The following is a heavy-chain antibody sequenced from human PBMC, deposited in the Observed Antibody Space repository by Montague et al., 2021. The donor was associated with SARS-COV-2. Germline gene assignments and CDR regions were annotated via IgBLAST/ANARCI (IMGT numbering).Heavy chain of an antibody. D-gene: IGHD3-10*01. CDR1: GGSFSTYS. J-gene: IGHJ6*03. CDR2: IHHGGST. V-gene: IGHV4-34*01. Sequence: SETPSLTCAVHGGSFSTYSWNWIRQPPGKGLEWIGEIHHGGSTNYNPSLKSRVTISADTSKNQFSLKLTSVAAADTAVYYCATLGDGVVPSPILGVGPYYSYHYEDVWGQGTTVTVSS. CDR3: ATLGDGVVPSPILGVGPYYSYHYEDV.